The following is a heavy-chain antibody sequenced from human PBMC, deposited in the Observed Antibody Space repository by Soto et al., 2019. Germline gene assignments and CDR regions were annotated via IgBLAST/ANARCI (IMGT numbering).Heavy chain of an antibody. CDR1: GFSLTTSGVG. D-gene: IGHD3-3*01. V-gene: IGHV2-5*02. CDR3: AHRVLRTVFGLVTTTAIYFDF. CDR2: LYWDDDK. J-gene: IGHJ4*02. Sequence: QITLNESGPTQVKPRQTLTLTCTFSGFSLTTSGVGVGWIRQSPGKDPEWLALLYWDDDKRYSPSLKSRRPINKYTSNNQVVLTMADLDPADTATYYCAHRVLRTVFGLVTTTAIYFDFWGQGTPVAVSS.